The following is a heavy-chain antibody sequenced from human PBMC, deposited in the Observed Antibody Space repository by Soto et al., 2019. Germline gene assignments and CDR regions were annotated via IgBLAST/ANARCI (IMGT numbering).Heavy chain of an antibody. CDR3: LGLISYGMDV. CDR1: GGTFSSYT. CDR2: IIPILGIA. V-gene: IGHV1-69*02. Sequence: QVQQVQSGAEVKKPGSSVKVSCKASGGTFSSYTISWVRQAPGQGLEWMGRIIPILGIANYAQKYQGRVTIPADKSTSTAYMELSSLRSEDTAVYYCLGLISYGMDVWGQGTTVTVSS. D-gene: IGHD2-15*01. J-gene: IGHJ6*02.